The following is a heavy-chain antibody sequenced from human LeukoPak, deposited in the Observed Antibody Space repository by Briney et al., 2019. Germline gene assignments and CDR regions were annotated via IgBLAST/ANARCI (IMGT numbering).Heavy chain of an antibody. D-gene: IGHD2-2*01. CDR1: GGSFSGYY. Sequence: ETLSLTCAVYGGSFSGYYWSWIRQPPGKGLEWIGEINHSGSTNYNPSLKSRVTISVDTSKNQFYLKLSSVTAADTAVYYCARGRYCSSTSCLYYYYYYGMDVWGQGTTVTVSS. J-gene: IGHJ6*02. V-gene: IGHV4-34*01. CDR3: ARGRYCSSTSCLYYYYYYGMDV. CDR2: INHSGST.